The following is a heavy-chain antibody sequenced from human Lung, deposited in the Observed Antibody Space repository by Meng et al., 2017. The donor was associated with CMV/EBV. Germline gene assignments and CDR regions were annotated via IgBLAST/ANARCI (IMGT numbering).Heavy chain of an antibody. CDR2: IYSGGST. J-gene: IGHJ6*04. V-gene: IGHV3-66*02. CDR3: ARETKYYSFWSGYEDYYYYGRDV. CDR1: GFTVSSNY. Sequence: GESLKISCAASGFTVSSNYMSWVRQAPGKGLEWVSVIYSGGSTYYADSVKGRFTISRDSSKNTLYLQMNSLRAEDTAVYYCARETKYYSFWSGYEDYYYYGRDVWGKGTXVTVSS. D-gene: IGHD3-3*01.